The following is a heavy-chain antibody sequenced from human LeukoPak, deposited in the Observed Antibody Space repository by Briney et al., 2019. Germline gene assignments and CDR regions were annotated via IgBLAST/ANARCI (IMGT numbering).Heavy chain of an antibody. CDR1: GFPFSTSA. CDR3: ARDPLRYLRVGHYDY. V-gene: IGHV3-21*01. Sequence: GGSLRLSCAASGFPFSTSAMNWVRQVPGKGLEWVSSIDYDSSHIYYAASVRGRFTISRDNARNSVYLQMNSLRVEDTAVYYCARDPLRYLRVGHYDYWGQGTLVAVSS. CDR2: IDYDSSHI. D-gene: IGHD3-9*01. J-gene: IGHJ4*02.